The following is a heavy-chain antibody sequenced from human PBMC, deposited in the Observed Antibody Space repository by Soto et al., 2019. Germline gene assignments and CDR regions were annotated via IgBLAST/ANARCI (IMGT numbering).Heavy chain of an antibody. D-gene: IGHD3-3*01. CDR3: ARDPPYYDFRLVV. CDR1: GFTVSSNY. V-gene: IGHV3-66*01. Sequence: GGSLRLSCAASGFTVSSNYMSWVRQAPGKGLEWVSLIYSGGSTYYADSVKGRFTISRDNSKNTLYLQMNSLRAEDTAVYYGARDPPYYDFRLVVWGQGTKVTVSS. CDR2: IYSGGST. J-gene: IGHJ6*02.